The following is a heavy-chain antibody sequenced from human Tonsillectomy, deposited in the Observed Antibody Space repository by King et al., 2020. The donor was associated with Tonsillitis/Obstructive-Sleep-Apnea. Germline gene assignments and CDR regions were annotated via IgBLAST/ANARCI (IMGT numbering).Heavy chain of an antibody. Sequence: QLVQSGGGLVQPGGSLRLSCAASGFTLSSYWMSWVRQAPGKGLEWVANIKQGGNEKYYVDSVKGRFTISRDNTKNSLYLQMNSLRAEDAAVYYCAKRNAVAGQYYYYMDVWGKGTTVTVSS. CDR2: IKQGGNEK. J-gene: IGHJ6*03. CDR3: AKRNAVAGQYYYYMDV. V-gene: IGHV3-7*03. D-gene: IGHD6-19*01. CDR1: GFTLSSYW.